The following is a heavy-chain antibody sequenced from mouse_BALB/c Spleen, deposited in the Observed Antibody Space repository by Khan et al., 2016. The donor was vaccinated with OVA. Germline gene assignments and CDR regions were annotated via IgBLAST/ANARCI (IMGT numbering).Heavy chain of an antibody. CDR3: AKQNHGTLYAVDY. J-gene: IGHJ4*01. CDR1: GFSLTTYG. V-gene: IGHV2-3*01. Sequence: QVQLKESGPGLVAPSQSLSITCTVSGFSLTTYGVSWVRQPPGKGLGWLGAIWGDGSTNYLSAIKSRLTISKDNSKSQVFLKLNSLQTDDTATYYSAKQNHGTLYAVDYWGQGTSVTVSS. D-gene: IGHD2-1*01. CDR2: IWGDGST.